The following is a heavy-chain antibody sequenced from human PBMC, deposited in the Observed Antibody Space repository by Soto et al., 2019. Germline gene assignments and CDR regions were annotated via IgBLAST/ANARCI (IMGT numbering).Heavy chain of an antibody. CDR2: IYYSGGT. D-gene: IGHD2-8*01. Sequence: SETLSLTCTVSGGNLSSYYWMWIRQPPGKGLEWMGYIYYSGGTNYNPSLRSRVTISRDNAKNSLYLQMNSLRVDDTAVYYCARTNGAYSNYFDYWGQGTLVTVSS. J-gene: IGHJ4*02. CDR3: ARTNGAYSNYFDY. V-gene: IGHV4-59*08. CDR1: GGNLSSYY.